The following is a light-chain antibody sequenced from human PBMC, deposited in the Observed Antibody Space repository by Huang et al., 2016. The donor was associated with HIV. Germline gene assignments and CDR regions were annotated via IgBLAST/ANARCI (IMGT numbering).Light chain of an antibody. V-gene: IGKV3-15*01. J-gene: IGKJ4*01. CDR2: ATS. Sequence: EIVMTQSPDTLSVSPGERATLSCRASQSVRDKLAWYQQKPGQAPRLLLHATSTRAAGVPARFSGSWSGTEFTLTISSLQSEDCGVYYCQQYESWPPLTFGGGTKVEIK. CDR1: QSVRDK. CDR3: QQYESWPPLT.